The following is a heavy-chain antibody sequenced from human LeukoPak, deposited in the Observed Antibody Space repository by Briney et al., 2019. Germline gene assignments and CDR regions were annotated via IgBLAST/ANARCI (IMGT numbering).Heavy chain of an antibody. CDR1: GFTFSGSA. Sequence: GGSLRLSCAASGFTFSGSAMPWVRQASGKGLEWVGRIRSKANSYATAYAASVKGRFTISRDDSKNTAYLQMNSLKTEDTAVYYCTRLAIDYYDSSGYYEYYFDYWGQGTLVTVSS. D-gene: IGHD3-22*01. V-gene: IGHV3-73*01. CDR3: TRLAIDYYDSSGYYEYYFDY. CDR2: IRSKANSYAT. J-gene: IGHJ4*02.